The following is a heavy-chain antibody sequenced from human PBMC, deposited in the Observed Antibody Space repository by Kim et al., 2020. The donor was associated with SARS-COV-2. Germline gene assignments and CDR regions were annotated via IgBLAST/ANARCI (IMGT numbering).Heavy chain of an antibody. Sequence: SETLSLTCTVSGGSISSSSYYWGWIRQPPGKGLEWIGSIYYSGSTYYNPSLKSRVTISVDTSKNQFSLKLSSVTAADTAVYYCARTINYGSGSTYDYYY. V-gene: IGHV4-39*01. D-gene: IGHD3-10*01. CDR3: ARTINYGSGSTYDYYY. CDR2: IYYSGST. CDR1: GGSISSSSYY. J-gene: IGHJ6*01.